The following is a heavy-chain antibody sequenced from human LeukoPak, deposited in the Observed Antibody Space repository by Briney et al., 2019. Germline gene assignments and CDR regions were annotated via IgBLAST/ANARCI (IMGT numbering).Heavy chain of an antibody. CDR2: ISGSGGST. V-gene: IGHV3-23*01. Sequence: GGSLRLSCAASGFTFSSYAMSWVRQAPGKGLEWVSAISGSGGSTYYADSVKGRFTISRDNSKNTLYLQMNSLRAEDTAVYYCAFEGYCSSTSCRSGFDYWGQGTLVTVSS. CDR3: AFEGYCSSTSCRSGFDY. J-gene: IGHJ4*02. CDR1: GFTFSSYA. D-gene: IGHD2-2*01.